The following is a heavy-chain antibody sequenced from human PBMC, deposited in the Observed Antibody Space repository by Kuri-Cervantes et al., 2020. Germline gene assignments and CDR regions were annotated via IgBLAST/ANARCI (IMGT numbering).Heavy chain of an antibody. CDR1: GDSISSGYF. V-gene: IGHV4-38-2*01. D-gene: IGHD6-13*01. J-gene: IGHJ4*02. CDR3: ASSGQLGF. Sequence: SQTLSLTCAVSGDSISSGYFWGWIRQPPGKGLEWIGNIYHTGSTYYNPSLKSRVTLSVDTTKEQFSLKLSSVTAADTAVYYCASSGQLGFWGQGTLVTVSS. CDR2: IYHTGST.